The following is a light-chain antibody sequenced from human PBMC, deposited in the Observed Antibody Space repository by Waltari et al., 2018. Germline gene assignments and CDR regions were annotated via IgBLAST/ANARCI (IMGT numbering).Light chain of an antibody. CDR2: GSS. J-gene: IGLJ3*02. Sequence: QSVLTQPPSVSGAPGQRVTISCTGSGSNIGAGYDVPWYQQLPRVAPKLLIYGSSSRPLGVPDLFFGSTSGTSASLAIIGLQAEDEADYYCQSYDTSLSVVFGGGTKLTVL. CDR1: GSNIGAGYD. CDR3: QSYDTSLSVV. V-gene: IGLV1-40*01.